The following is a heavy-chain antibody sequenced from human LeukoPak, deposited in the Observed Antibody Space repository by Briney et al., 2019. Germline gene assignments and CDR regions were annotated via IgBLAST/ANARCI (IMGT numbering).Heavy chain of an antibody. V-gene: IGHV3-30*04. CDR3: AKATGTLGN. D-gene: IGHD1-1*01. Sequence: GRSLRLSCAAPGFTFSSYAMHWVRQAPGKGLEWVAVISYDGSNKYYADSVKGRFTISRDNSKNTLYLQMNSLTAEDTAIYYCAKATGTLGNWGQGTLVTVSS. J-gene: IGHJ4*02. CDR1: GFTFSSYA. CDR2: ISYDGSNK.